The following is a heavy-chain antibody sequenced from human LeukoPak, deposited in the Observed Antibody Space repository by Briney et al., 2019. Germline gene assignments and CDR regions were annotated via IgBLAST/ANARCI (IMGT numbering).Heavy chain of an antibody. CDR1: GFTFSCYG. CDR3: ARGRGNNCSHAAGD. D-gene: IGHD1-1*01. CDR2: ISYDGSYK. J-gene: IGHJ4*02. Sequence: RSLRLSCAAFGFTFSCYGMHWVRQAPGKGLGWVAVISYDGSYKYYADSVKRRFTITRDNSKNTLLLQMNSLRAEDTAIYYCARGRGNNCSHAAGDWGQGTLVTVSS. V-gene: IGHV3-30*03.